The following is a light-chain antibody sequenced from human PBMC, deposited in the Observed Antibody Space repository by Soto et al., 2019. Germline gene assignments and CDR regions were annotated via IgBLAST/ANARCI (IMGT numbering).Light chain of an antibody. V-gene: IGKV1-17*01. J-gene: IGKJ4*01. CDR3: QQHSSNPVT. CDR1: QGMKNA. CDR2: ATS. Sequence: DIQMTQSPSSLSASLGDRVTITGRAGQGMKNALSWYQQKPGQAPKRLVYATSSLPSGVPFRFNGSGSGTEFTLTVSSLQPEDFATYFGQQHSSNPVTVGGGTRVDI.